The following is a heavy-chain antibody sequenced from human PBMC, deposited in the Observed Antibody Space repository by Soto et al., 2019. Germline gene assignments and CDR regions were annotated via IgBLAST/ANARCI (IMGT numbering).Heavy chain of an antibody. J-gene: IGHJ4*02. Sequence: QVQLVQSGAEMKRPGASVKVSCKASGYTFSKYDVSWVRQAPGQGLEWLGLISPNSGRASYSEKFQGRVTMSTDTPTTTAYLELRSLISDDTAVYYCVRQYFDFWTDYPDFDYWGQGTLVTVSS. CDR1: GYTFSKYD. D-gene: IGHD3-3*01. V-gene: IGHV1-18*04. CDR3: VRQYFDFWTDYPDFDY. CDR2: ISPNSGRA.